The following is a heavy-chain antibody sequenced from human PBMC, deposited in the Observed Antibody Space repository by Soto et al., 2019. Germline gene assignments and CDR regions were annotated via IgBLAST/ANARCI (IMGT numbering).Heavy chain of an antibody. V-gene: IGHV3-23*01. CDR1: GFTFSSYA. Sequence: EVQLLESGGGLVQPGGSLRLSCAASGFTFSSYAMSWVRQAPGKGLEWVSAISGSGGSTYYADPVKGRFTISRDNSKNTLYLQMNSLRAEDTAVYYCAKGGILWFGELLLFDYWGQGTLVAVSS. CDR3: AKGGILWFGELLLFDY. CDR2: ISGSGGST. J-gene: IGHJ4*02. D-gene: IGHD3-10*01.